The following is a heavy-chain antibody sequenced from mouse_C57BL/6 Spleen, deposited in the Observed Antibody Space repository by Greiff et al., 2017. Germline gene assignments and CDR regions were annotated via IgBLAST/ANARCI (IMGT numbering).Heavy chain of an antibody. CDR3: ARYYYGSWGYFDY. CDR1: GYTFTSYD. J-gene: IGHJ2*01. CDR2: IYPRDGST. Sequence: VNVVESGPELVKPGASVKLSCKASGYTFTSYDINWVKQRPGQGLEWIGWIYPRDGSTKYNEKFKGKATLTVDTSSSTAYMELHSLTSEDSAVYFCARYYYGSWGYFDYWGQGTTLTVSS. D-gene: IGHD1-1*01. V-gene: IGHV1-85*01.